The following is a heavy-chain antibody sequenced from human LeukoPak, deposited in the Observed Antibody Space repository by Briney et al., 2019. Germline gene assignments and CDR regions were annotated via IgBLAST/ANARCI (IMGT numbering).Heavy chain of an antibody. CDR1: GGSFSGYY. J-gene: IGHJ4*02. CDR2: INHSGST. V-gene: IGHV4-34*01. CDR3: ARGRERARDFDY. Sequence: SETLSLTCAVYGGSFSGYYWSWIRQPPGKGLEWIGEINHSGSTNYNPSLKSRVTISVDTSKNQFSLKLSSVTAADTAVYYCARGRERARDFDYWGQGTLATVSS. D-gene: IGHD5-12*01.